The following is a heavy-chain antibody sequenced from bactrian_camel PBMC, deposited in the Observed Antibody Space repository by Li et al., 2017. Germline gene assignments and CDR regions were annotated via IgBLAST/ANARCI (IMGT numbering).Heavy chain of an antibody. CDR2: LDTHGDI. V-gene: IGHV3S55*01. CDR1: GAIPTKYTYC. CDR3: AARKTYLWSACDSNTRGDEYAY. J-gene: IGHJ4*01. D-gene: IGHD2*01. Sequence: HVQLVESGGGSVQAGGSLRLSCTASGAIPTKYTYCMAWFRQAPGKEREGVAVLDTHGDIEYADSVKGRFFISKDNAKDILYLEMASLKPEDTAMYYCAARKTYLWSACDSNTRGDEYAYWGQGTQVTVS.